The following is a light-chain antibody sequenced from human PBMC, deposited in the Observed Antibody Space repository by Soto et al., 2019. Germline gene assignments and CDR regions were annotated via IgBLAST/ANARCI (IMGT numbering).Light chain of an antibody. V-gene: IGKV3-20*01. CDR3: QQYRSSPWT. CDR2: GAS. CDR1: QSINSF. J-gene: IGKJ1*01. Sequence: EIVLTQSPVTLSLSPGEGATLSCRASQSINSFLAWYQQRRGQAPRLLIHGASSRATGIPDTFSGGGSGTDFTLTISRLEPEDFAVYYRQQYRSSPWTFGQGTKVDIK.